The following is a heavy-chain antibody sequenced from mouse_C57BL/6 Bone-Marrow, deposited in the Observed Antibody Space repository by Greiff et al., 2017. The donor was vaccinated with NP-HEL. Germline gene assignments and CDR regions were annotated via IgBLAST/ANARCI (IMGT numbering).Heavy chain of an antibody. D-gene: IGHD1-1*01. J-gene: IGHJ2*01. Sequence: VQLQQPGAELVKPGASVKLSCKASGYTFTSYWMHWVKQRPGQGLEWIGMIHPTSGSTNYNQKFKGKATLTVDKSSSTAYMQLSSLTSEDSAVYYGARGLYYYGSSYDYWGQGTTLTVSS. V-gene: IGHV1-64*01. CDR2: IHPTSGST. CDR1: GYTFTSYW. CDR3: ARGLYYYGSSYDY.